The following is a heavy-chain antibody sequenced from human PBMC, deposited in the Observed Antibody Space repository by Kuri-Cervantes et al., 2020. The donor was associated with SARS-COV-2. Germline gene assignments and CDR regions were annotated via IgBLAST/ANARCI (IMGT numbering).Heavy chain of an antibody. V-gene: IGHV4-61*02. CDR2: IYTSGST. Sequence: SETLSLTCTVSGGSISSGSYYWSWIRQPAGKGLEWNGRIYTSGSTNYNPSLKSRVTISVDTSKNQFSLKLSSVTAADTAVYYCARGRLWPRLFGSGWYVLDYWGQGTLVTVSS. CDR3: ARGRLWPRLFGSGWYVLDY. D-gene: IGHD6-19*01. CDR1: GGSISSGSYY. J-gene: IGHJ4*02.